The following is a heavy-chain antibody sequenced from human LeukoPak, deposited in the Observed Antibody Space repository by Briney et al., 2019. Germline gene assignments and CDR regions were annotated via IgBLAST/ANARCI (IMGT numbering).Heavy chain of an antibody. D-gene: IGHD3/OR15-3a*01. CDR2: INHSGST. Sequence: SSETLSLTCAVYGGSFSGYYWSWIRQPPGKGLERIGEINHSGSTNYNPSLKSRVTISVDTSKNQFSLKLSSVTAADTAVYYCARMGYGLYYFDYWGQGTLVTVSS. CDR3: ARMGYGLYYFDY. J-gene: IGHJ4*02. V-gene: IGHV4-34*01. CDR1: GGSFSGYY.